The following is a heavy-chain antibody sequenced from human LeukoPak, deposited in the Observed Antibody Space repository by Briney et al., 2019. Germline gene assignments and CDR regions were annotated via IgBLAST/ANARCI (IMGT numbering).Heavy chain of an antibody. J-gene: IGHJ3*02. CDR2: IASDGSHT. V-gene: IGHV3-30-3*01. Sequence: GGSLRISCAASGFTFSTYFMHGVRQAPGKGLEWVADIASDGSHTFYVESVKGRFTISRDNSKNTLYLQMNSLRAEDTAVYFCARERQDTILHSGAFDIWGQGTMVTVSS. CDR1: GFTFSTYF. CDR3: ARERQDTILHSGAFDI. D-gene: IGHD2-21*01.